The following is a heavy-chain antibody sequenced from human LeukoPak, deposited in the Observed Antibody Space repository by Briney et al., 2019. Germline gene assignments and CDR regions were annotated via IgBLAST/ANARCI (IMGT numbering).Heavy chain of an antibody. D-gene: IGHD4-17*01. CDR1: GYSFTSYW. Sequence: GESLKISCKGSGYSFTSYWIGWVRQMPGKGLEWMGIIYPGDSDTRYSPSFQGQVTISAGKSISTAYLQWSSLKASDTAMYYCARHSEDPLYGDYGWFDPWGQGTLVTVSS. CDR2: IYPGDSDT. J-gene: IGHJ5*02. CDR3: ARHSEDPLYGDYGWFDP. V-gene: IGHV5-51*01.